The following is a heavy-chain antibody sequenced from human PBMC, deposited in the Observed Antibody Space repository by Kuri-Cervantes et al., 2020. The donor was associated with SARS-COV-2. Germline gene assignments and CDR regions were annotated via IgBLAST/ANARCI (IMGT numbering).Heavy chain of an antibody. V-gene: IGHV4-38-2*02. J-gene: IGHJ4*02. CDR1: GYSISSGYY. CDR3: ARGGVGATQDCSFDY. D-gene: IGHD1-26*01. CDR2: IYHSGST. Sequence: GSLRLSCTVSGYSISSGYYWGWIRQPPGKGLEWIGSIYHSGSTYYNPSLKSRVTISVDTSKNQFSLKLSSVTAADTAVYYCARGGVGATQDCSFDYWGQGTLVTVSS.